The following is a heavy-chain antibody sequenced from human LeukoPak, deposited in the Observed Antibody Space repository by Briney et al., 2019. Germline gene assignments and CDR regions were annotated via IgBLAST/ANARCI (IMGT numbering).Heavy chain of an antibody. CDR1: GFTVSTYY. V-gene: IGHV3-53*01. CDR3: AELTGSDNSGYSTLGD. J-gene: IGHJ4*02. Sequence: GGSLRLSCAASGFTVSTYYMTWVRQAPGKGLECVSVIYSGGSTYYPDSVKGRFTISRDNSKNTLYLQMNSLRVEDTAVYYCAELTGSDNSGYSTLGDWGQGSLVTVSS. CDR2: IYSGGST. D-gene: IGHD3-22*01.